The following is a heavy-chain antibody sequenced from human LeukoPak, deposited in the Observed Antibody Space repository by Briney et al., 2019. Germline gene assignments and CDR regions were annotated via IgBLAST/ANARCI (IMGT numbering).Heavy chain of an antibody. CDR1: GGPFSGYY. Sequence: SETLSLTCAVYGGPFSGYYWSWIRQPPGKGLEWIGEINHSGSTNYNPSLKSRVTISVDTSKNQFSLKLSSVTAADTAVYYCARCPRGGRCWFDPWGQGTLVTVSS. V-gene: IGHV4-34*01. D-gene: IGHD2-15*01. J-gene: IGHJ5*02. CDR3: ARCPRGGRCWFDP. CDR2: INHSGST.